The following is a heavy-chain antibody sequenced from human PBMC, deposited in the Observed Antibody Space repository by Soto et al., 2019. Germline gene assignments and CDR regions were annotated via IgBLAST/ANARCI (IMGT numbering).Heavy chain of an antibody. D-gene: IGHD6-6*01. CDR2: ISAYNGNT. CDR3: AAAWRIAARPDWYFDL. CDR1: GYTFTSYG. V-gene: IGHV1-18*01. J-gene: IGHJ2*01. Sequence: ASVKVSCKASGYTFTSYGISWVRQAPGQGLEWMGWISAYNGNTNYAQKLQGRVTMTTDTSTSTAYMELRSLRSDDTAVYYCAAAWRIAARPDWYFDLWGRGTLVTVSS.